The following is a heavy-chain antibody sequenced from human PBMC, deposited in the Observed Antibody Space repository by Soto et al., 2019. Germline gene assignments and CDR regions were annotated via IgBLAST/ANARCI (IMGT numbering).Heavy chain of an antibody. CDR3: VRLYSTSSVSRWFDP. D-gene: IGHD6-6*01. Sequence: ESGGGLVQPGGSLRLSCSASGFIFSTFSMNWVRQAPGKGLEWISYISSGSNIIYYADSVKGRFTISRDNAENSLYLQMNSLRDEDTAVYYCVRLYSTSSVSRWFDPWGQGTLVTVSS. V-gene: IGHV3-48*02. CDR1: GFIFSTFS. CDR2: ISSGSNII. J-gene: IGHJ5*02.